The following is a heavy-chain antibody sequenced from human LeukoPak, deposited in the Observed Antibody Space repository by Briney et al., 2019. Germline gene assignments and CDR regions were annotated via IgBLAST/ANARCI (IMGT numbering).Heavy chain of an antibody. V-gene: IGHV3-23*01. D-gene: IGHD6-19*01. Sequence: GGSLRLSCAASGFTFSSYAMSWVHQAPGKGLEWVSVISGSGGSTYYADSVKGRFTISRDNSKNTLYLQMNSLRAEDTAVYYCAKSGYSSGWRTDDSFDIWGQGTMVTVSS. CDR2: ISGSGGST. J-gene: IGHJ3*02. CDR3: AKSGYSSGWRTDDSFDI. CDR1: GFTFSSYA.